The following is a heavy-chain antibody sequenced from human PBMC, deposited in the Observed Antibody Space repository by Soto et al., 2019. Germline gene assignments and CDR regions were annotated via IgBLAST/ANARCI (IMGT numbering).Heavy chain of an antibody. Sequence: GGSLRLSCAASGFTVSSNYMSWVRQAPGKGLEWVSVIYSGGSTYYADSVKGRFTISRHNSKNTLYLQMNSLRAEDTAVYYCARDSLEAVAGISGAFDIWGQGTMVTVSS. CDR3: ARDSLEAVAGISGAFDI. V-gene: IGHV3-53*04. D-gene: IGHD6-19*01. CDR1: GFTVSSNY. J-gene: IGHJ3*02. CDR2: IYSGGST.